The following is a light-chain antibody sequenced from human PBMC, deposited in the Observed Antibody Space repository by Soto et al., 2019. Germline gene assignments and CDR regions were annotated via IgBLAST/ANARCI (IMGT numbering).Light chain of an antibody. J-gene: IGLJ2*01. CDR3: QSYDSSLSGPVV. Sequence: QPVLTQLPSVSGAPGQRVTISCTGSSSNIGAGYDVHWYQQLPGTAPKLLIYGNSNRPSGVPDRFSGSKSGTSASLAITGLQAEDEADYYCQSYDSSLSGPVVFGGGTKLTVL. CDR2: GNS. V-gene: IGLV1-40*01. CDR1: SSNIGAGYD.